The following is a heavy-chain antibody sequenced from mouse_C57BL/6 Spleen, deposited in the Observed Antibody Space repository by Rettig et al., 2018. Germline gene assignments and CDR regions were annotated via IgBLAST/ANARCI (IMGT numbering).Heavy chain of an antibody. V-gene: IGHV2-6*01. Sequence: LEWLGVIWGVGSTNYNSALKSRLSISKDNSKSQVFLKMNSLQTDDTAMYYCASVYDGYAFAYWGQGTLVTVSA. CDR3: ASVYDGYAFAY. D-gene: IGHD2-3*01. CDR2: IWGVGST. J-gene: IGHJ3*01.